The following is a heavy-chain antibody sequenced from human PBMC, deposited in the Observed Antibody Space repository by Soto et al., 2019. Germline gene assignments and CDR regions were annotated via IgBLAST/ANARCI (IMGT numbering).Heavy chain of an antibody. D-gene: IGHD2-8*01. CDR1: GGSINSGGHY. Sequence: QVQLQESGPGLVKPSQTLSLTCTVSGGSINSGGHYWSWIRQLPGEGLEWIGFVSHSGRTSYNPSLQRGVTTSADMSKKTCSLWRCSLTAPHTAAYYGVRGVSYWGPGTLVTVSS. V-gene: IGHV4-30-4*01. CDR2: VSHSGRT. J-gene: IGHJ4*02. CDR3: VRGVSY.